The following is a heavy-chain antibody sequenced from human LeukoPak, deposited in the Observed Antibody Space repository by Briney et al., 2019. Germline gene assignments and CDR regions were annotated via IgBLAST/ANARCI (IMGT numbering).Heavy chain of an antibody. CDR2: IYYSGST. V-gene: IGHV4-59*08. D-gene: IGHD5-24*01. Sequence: ETLSLTCTVSGGSISSYYWSWIRQPPGKGLEWIRYIYYSGSTNYNPSLKSRVAISVDTSKNQFSLKLSSVTAADTAVYYCARSVGWLQSKWIFDYWGQGTLVTVSS. CDR3: ARSVGWLQSKWIFDY. CDR1: GGSISSYY. J-gene: IGHJ4*02.